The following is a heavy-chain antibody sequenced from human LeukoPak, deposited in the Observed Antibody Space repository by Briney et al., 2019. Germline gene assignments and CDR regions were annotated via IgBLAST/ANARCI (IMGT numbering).Heavy chain of an antibody. J-gene: IGHJ4*02. V-gene: IGHV3-7*01. CDR1: GFTSSNYW. CDR2: IKEDGSEK. D-gene: IGHD3-22*01. CDR3: ARSRSGYYEDY. Sequence: PGGSLRLSCAASGFTSSNYWMSWVRQAPGKGLEWVANIKEDGSEKYYVDSVKGRFTISRDNAKNSLSLQVNSLSAEDTAVYYCARSRSGYYEDYWGQGTLVTVSS.